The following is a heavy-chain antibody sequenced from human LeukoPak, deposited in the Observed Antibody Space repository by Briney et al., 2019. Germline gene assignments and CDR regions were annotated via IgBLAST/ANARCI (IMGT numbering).Heavy chain of an antibody. D-gene: IGHD1-1*01. V-gene: IGHV1-2*02. CDR1: GYTFTGYY. J-gene: IGHJ6*03. CDR3: ARDALERYVDWNDGDRLYYYYYMDV. CDR2: INPNSGGT. Sequence: ASVKVSCKASGYTFTGYYMHWGRQAPGQGLEWMRWINPNSGGTNYAQKFQGRVTMTRDTSISTAYMELSRLRSDDKAVYYCARDALERYVDWNDGDRLYYYYYMDVWGKGTTVTVSS.